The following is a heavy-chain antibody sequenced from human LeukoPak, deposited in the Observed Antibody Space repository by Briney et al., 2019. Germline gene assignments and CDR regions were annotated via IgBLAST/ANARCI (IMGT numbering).Heavy chain of an antibody. Sequence: PTGRSLRLSCAAAGFTVNSNYMTWVRQAPGKGLEWVSVIYSGGGTYYADSVKGRFTISRDNSKNTLYLQMNSLRAEDTAVYYCARERDSRGYWGQGTLVTVSS. CDR1: GFTVNSNY. D-gene: IGHD3-22*01. J-gene: IGHJ4*02. CDR3: ARERDSRGY. V-gene: IGHV3-66*01. CDR2: IYSGGGT.